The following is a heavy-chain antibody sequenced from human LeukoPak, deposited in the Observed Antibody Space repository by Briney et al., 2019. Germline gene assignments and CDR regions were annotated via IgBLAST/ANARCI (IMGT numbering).Heavy chain of an antibody. CDR2: IGITGDT. D-gene: IGHD3-9*01. V-gene: IGHV3-13*04. CDR3: ARVKGGNSDWSRDAFDI. CDR1: GFIFSSYD. Sequence: GGSLRLSCAASGFIFSSYDFHWARQPTGKGLEWVSAIGITGDTYYSDSVKGRFTISRENAKSSLYLQMNSLRVGDTAVYFCARVKGGNSDWSRDAFDIWGQGTMVAVSS. J-gene: IGHJ3*02.